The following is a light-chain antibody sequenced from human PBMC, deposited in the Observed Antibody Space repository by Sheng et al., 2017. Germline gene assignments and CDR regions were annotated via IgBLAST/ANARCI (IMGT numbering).Light chain of an antibody. CDR3: QQYTHFPLT. Sequence: IQLTQSPSSLSASVGDRVTVTCRASQGINSYLAWYQQKPGKAPKLLIYAAFTLQSGVPSRFSGSGSETEFTLTINSLQPDDFATYYCQQYTHFPLTFGGGTKVAIK. CDR1: QGINSY. V-gene: IGKV1-9*01. J-gene: IGKJ4*01. CDR2: AAF.